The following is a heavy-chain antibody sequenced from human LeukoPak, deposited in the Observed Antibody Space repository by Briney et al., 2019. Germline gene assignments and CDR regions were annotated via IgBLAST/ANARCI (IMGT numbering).Heavy chain of an antibody. CDR2: ISSSSSNI. V-gene: IGHV3-48*02. CDR1: GFTVTTQY. CDR3: ARAMYYYDTPDY. D-gene: IGHD3-22*01. J-gene: IGHJ4*02. Sequence: GGSLRLSCAASGFTVTTQYMTWVRQAPGKGLEWVSYISSSSSNIHYADSVKGRFTISRDNAKNSLYLQMNSLRDEDTAVYYCARAMYYYDTPDYWGQGTLVTVSS.